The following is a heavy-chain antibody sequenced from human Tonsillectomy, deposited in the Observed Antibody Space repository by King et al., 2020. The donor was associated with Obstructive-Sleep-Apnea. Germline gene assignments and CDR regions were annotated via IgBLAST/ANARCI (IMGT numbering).Heavy chain of an antibody. CDR1: GGSFSGYY. J-gene: IGHJ4*02. CDR2: INHSGST. D-gene: IGHD3-16*01. CDR3: ARGKYDYVWGGVTTEYEFDY. Sequence: QVQLQQWGAGLLKPSETLSLTCAVYGGSFSGYYWSWIRQPPGKGLEWIGEINHSGSTNYNPSLKSRVTISVDTSKNQFSLKLSSVTAADTAVYYCARGKYDYVWGGVTTEYEFDYWGQGTLVTVSS. V-gene: IGHV4-34*01.